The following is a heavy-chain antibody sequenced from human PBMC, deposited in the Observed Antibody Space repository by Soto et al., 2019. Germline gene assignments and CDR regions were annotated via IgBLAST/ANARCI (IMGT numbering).Heavy chain of an antibody. CDR2: IFYSGST. D-gene: IGHD5-18*01. J-gene: IGHJ5*01. V-gene: IGHV4-59*01. CDR3: ARGAADTAMVDS. CDR1: CGSIRSYY. Sequence: PSETLSLTCTVSCGSIRSYYWTWIRQPPGKGLEWLGYIFYSGSTFYNPSLKSRVTISIHTSKSPFSLQLTSVTAADTAVYYCARGAADTAMVDSWGQGTLVTVSS.